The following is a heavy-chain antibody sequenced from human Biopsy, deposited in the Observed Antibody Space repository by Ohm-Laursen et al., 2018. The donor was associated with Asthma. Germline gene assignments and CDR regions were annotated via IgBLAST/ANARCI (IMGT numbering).Heavy chain of an antibody. J-gene: IGHJ1*01. Sequence: SLRLSCAASGFTFGDYWMSWVRQVPGRGLEWVANIKHDGSENNHVDSLKGRFTISRENAKNSLYLQMNSLRAEDTAVYYCARTFHFWSPYHAEHYQLWGQGTLVTVPS. CDR2: IKHDGSEN. D-gene: IGHD3-3*02. CDR1: GFTFGDYW. CDR3: ARTFHFWSPYHAEHYQL. V-gene: IGHV3-7*01.